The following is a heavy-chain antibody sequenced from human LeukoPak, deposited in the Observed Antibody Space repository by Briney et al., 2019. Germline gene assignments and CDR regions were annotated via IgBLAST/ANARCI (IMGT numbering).Heavy chain of an antibody. CDR3: ARGYYDTFHD. D-gene: IGHD3-22*01. CDR1: GFTVSSNY. J-gene: IGHJ4*02. Sequence: GGSLRLSCAASGFTVSSNYMSWVRQAPGKGLEWVANIQQDGSEKYYVDSVKGRLTVSRDNAKNSLYLQMNSLRAEDTAVYYCARGYYDTFHDWGQGTLVTVSS. CDR2: IQQDGSEK. V-gene: IGHV3-7*04.